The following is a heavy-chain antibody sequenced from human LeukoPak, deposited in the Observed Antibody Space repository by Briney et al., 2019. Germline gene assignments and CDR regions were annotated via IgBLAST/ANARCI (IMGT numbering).Heavy chain of an antibody. V-gene: IGHV4-34*01. CDR3: ARGPNSGSDY. J-gene: IGHJ4*02. CDR1: GGSFSGYY. Sequence: SETLSLTCAVYGGSFSGYYWSWIRQPPGKGLEWIGEINHSGSTNYNPSLKSRVTISVDTSKNQFSPKLSSVTAADTAVYYCARGPNSGSDYWGQGTLVTVSS. D-gene: IGHD6-6*01. CDR2: INHSGST.